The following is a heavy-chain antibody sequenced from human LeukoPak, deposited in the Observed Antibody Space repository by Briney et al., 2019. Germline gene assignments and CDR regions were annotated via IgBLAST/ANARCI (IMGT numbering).Heavy chain of an antibody. D-gene: IGHD4-23*01. CDR1: GGTFSSYA. Sequence: GAPVKVSCKASGGTFSSYAISWVRQAPGQGLEWMGRIIPILGIANYAQKFQGRVTITADKSTSTAYMELSSLRSEDTAVYYCARASTVVSPAWFDPWGQGTLVTVSS. J-gene: IGHJ5*02. CDR3: ARASTVVSPAWFDP. V-gene: IGHV1-69*04. CDR2: IIPILGIA.